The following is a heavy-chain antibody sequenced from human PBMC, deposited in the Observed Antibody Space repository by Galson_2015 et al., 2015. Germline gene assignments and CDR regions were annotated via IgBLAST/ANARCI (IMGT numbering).Heavy chain of an antibody. CDR3: EILAASTSH. Sequence: SVKVSCKASGYSFTDYAIHWVRQAPGQGLEWMGWINTGNGNTECLQKFQGRVTITRDTSASTAYMELSSLTSEDTAVCYCEILAASTSHWGQGTLVTVSS. CDR2: INTGNGNT. J-gene: IGHJ4*02. V-gene: IGHV1-3*04. D-gene: IGHD2/OR15-2a*01. CDR1: GYSFTDYA.